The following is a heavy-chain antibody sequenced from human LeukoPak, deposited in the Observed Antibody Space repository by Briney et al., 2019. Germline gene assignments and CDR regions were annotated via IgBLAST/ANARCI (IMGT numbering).Heavy chain of an antibody. V-gene: IGHV3-23*01. J-gene: IGHJ5*01. Sequence: GGSLRLSCAASGFTLSSYAMSAGPQAPGKGLEWVSAISGNARSTYYAYSVKGRFTNSRENSKNPLYLQMNRLRAEETAVYYCAKTDSSSWYVSNWIDPSGQGTLVTASS. CDR1: GFTLSSYA. CDR3: AKTDSSSWYVSNWIDP. D-gene: IGHD6-13*01. CDR2: ISGNARST.